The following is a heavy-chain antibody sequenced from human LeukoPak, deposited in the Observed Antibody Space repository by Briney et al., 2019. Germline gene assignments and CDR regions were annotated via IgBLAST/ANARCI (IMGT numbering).Heavy chain of an antibody. CDR3: ARGAAAAYAFDY. CDR2: IYHSGST. CDR1: GGSISSGGYY. D-gene: IGHD6-25*01. Sequence: PSETLSLTCTVSGGSISSGGYYWSWIRQPPGKGLEWIGSIYHSGSTYYNPSLKSRVSMSVDTSKNQFSLKLSSVTAADAAVYYCARGAAAAYAFDYWGQGTLVTVSS. J-gene: IGHJ4*02. V-gene: IGHV4-39*07.